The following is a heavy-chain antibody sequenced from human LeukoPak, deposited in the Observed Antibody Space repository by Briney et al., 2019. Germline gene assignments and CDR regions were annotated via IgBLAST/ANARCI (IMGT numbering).Heavy chain of an antibody. CDR2: IYSGGST. V-gene: IGHV3-66*02. Sequence: PGGSLRLSCAASGFTFSSYAMSWVRQAPGKGLEWVSVIYSGGSTYYADSVKGRFTISRDNSKNPLYLQMNSLRAEDTAVYYCAGLMITFGGVIVWGQGTLVTVSS. CDR1: GFTFSSYA. CDR3: AGLMITFGGVIV. J-gene: IGHJ4*02. D-gene: IGHD3-16*02.